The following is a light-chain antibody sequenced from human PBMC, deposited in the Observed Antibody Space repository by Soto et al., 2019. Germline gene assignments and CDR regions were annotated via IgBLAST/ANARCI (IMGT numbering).Light chain of an antibody. CDR3: QQYYSTLALT. CDR1: QSILYNYNNKNY. J-gene: IGKJ4*01. V-gene: IGKV4-1*01. Sequence: DIVMTQFPDSLAVSLGERATINCKSSQSILYNYNNKNYLAWYQQKPGQPTKLLIYWASTRESGVPDRFSGSGSGTDFTLTISSLQAEDVGVYYCQQYYSTLALTFGGGTKVEIK. CDR2: WAS.